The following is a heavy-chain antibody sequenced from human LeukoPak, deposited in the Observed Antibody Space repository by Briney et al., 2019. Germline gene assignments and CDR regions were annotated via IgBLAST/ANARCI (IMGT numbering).Heavy chain of an antibody. Sequence: ASVKVSCKASGYTFTSYYMHWVRQAPGQGLEWMGIINPSGGSTSYAQKFQGRVTMTRDTSTSTVYMELSSLRSKDTAVYYCARDGSSSSSAASDYYYYGMDVWGQGTTVTVSS. V-gene: IGHV1-46*01. D-gene: IGHD6-13*01. CDR3: ARDGSSSSSAASDYYYYGMDV. CDR2: INPSGGST. CDR1: GYTFTSYY. J-gene: IGHJ6*02.